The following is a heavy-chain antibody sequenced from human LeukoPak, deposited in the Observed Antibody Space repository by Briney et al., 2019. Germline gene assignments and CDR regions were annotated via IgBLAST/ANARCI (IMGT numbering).Heavy chain of an antibody. CDR1: GFTFSSYA. V-gene: IGHV3-23*01. CDR3: AKGADFWSGYYYRYYYYYGMDV. D-gene: IGHD3-3*01. Sequence: PGGSLRLSCAASGFTFSSYAMSWVRQAPGKGLEWVSAISGSGGSTYYADSVKGRFTISRDNSKNTLYLQMNSLRAEDTAVYYCAKGADFWSGYYYRYYYYYGMDVWGQGTTVTVSS. CDR2: ISGSGGST. J-gene: IGHJ6*02.